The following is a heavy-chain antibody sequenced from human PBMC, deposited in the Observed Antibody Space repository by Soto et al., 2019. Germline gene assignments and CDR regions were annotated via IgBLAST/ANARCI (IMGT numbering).Heavy chain of an antibody. V-gene: IGHV3-74*01. Sequence: GGSLRLSCAASGFTFSSCWMHWVRQAPGKGLVWVSRITSDGSSTSYADSVKGRFTISRDNAKNTLYLQMNSLRAEDTAVYYCARVRLHLVGAITEYFDYWGQGTLVTASS. CDR1: GFTFSSCW. D-gene: IGHD1-26*01. CDR2: ITSDGSST. CDR3: ARVRLHLVGAITEYFDY. J-gene: IGHJ4*02.